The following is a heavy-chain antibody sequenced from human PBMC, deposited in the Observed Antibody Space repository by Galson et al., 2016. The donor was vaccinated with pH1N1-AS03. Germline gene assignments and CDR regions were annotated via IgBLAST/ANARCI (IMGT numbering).Heavy chain of an antibody. Sequence: SLRLSCAASGFTFSSHGMHWVRQTPGKGLVWVAVIWHDGSEKYYADSVKGRFTISRDNSKNTLYLQMNSLRAEDTAVYYCARDRHYYDYIWGTYRYDWYFDLWGRGTLVTVSS. J-gene: IGHJ2*01. V-gene: IGHV3-33*01. CDR1: GFTFSSHG. D-gene: IGHD3-16*02. CDR2: IWHDGSEK. CDR3: ARDRHYYDYIWGTYRYDWYFDL.